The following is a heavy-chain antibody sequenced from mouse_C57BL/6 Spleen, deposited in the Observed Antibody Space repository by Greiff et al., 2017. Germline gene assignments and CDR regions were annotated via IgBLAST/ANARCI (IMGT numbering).Heavy chain of an antibody. Sequence: EVHLVESGGGLVKPGGSLKLSCAASGFTFSDYGMHWVRQAPEKGLEWVAYISSGSSTIYYADTVKGRFTISRDNAKNTLFLQMTSLRSEDTAMYYGARERDEDAMDYWGQGTSVTVSS. CDR2: ISSGSSTI. CDR1: GFTFSDYG. CDR3: ARERDEDAMDY. D-gene: IGHD3-3*01. V-gene: IGHV5-17*01. J-gene: IGHJ4*01.